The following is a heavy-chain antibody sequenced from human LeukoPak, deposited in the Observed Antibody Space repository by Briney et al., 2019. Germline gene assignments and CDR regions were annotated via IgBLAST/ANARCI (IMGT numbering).Heavy chain of an antibody. CDR1: GGSFSGFY. CDR2: INHSGST. V-gene: IGHV4-34*01. J-gene: IGHJ5*02. Sequence: PSETLSLTCAVYGGSFSGFYWSWIRQPPGKGLEWIGEINHSGSTNYNQSLKSRVTISVDTSKNQFSLKMSSVTAADTAMYYCARGLSQLWLIPLHWFDPWGQGTLVTVSS. D-gene: IGHD5-18*01. CDR3: ARGLSQLWLIPLHWFDP.